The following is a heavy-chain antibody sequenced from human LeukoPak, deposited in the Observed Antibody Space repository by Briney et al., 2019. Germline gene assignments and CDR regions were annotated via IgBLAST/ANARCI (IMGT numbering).Heavy chain of an antibody. D-gene: IGHD1-26*01. CDR1: GGSISSSSYY. CDR2: IYYSGST. CDR3: ARHVPVGATMGFDY. Sequence: SETLSLTCTVSGGSISSSSYYWGWIRQPPGKGLEWIGSIYYSGSTYYNPSLKSRVTISVDTSKNQFSLKLSSVTAADTAVYYCARHVPVGATMGFDYWGQGTLVTVSS. J-gene: IGHJ4*02. V-gene: IGHV4-39*01.